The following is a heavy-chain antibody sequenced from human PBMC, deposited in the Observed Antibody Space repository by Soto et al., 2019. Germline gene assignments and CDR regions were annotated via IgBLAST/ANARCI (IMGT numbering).Heavy chain of an antibody. CDR1: GYTFTSYG. CDR3: ATTPVGYCSSTSCPRGAYYFDY. V-gene: IGHV1-18*01. CDR2: ISAYNGNT. J-gene: IGHJ4*02. Sequence: ASVKVSCKASGYTFTSYGISWVRQAPGQGLEWMGWISAYNGNTNYAQKLQGRVTMTTDTSTSTAYMELRSLRSDDTAVYYCATTPVGYCSSTSCPRGAYYFDYRGQGTLVTVSS. D-gene: IGHD2-2*01.